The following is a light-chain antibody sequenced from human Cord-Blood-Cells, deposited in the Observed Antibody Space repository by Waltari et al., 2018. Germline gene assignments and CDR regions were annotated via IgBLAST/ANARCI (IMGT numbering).Light chain of an antibody. CDR2: AAS. J-gene: IGKJ4*01. CDR1: QGISSY. Sequence: DIQLTQSPSFLSASVGDRVTITCRASQGISSYLDWYQQKPGKAPKLLIYAASTLQSGVPSRFSGSGSGTEFTLTISSLQPEDFATYYCQQLNSYPLLTFGGGTKVEIK. CDR3: QQLNSYPLLT. V-gene: IGKV1-9*01.